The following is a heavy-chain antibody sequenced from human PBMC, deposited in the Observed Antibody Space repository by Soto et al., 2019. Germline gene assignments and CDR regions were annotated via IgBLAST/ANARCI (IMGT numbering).Heavy chain of an antibody. V-gene: IGHV1-46*01. CDR2: INPSGGST. D-gene: IGHD2-15*01. J-gene: IGHJ3*02. Sequence: ASVKVSCKASGYTFTSYYMHWVRQAPGQGLEWMGIINPSGGSTSYAQKLQGRVTMTRDTSTSTVYMELSSLRSEDTAVYYCARQYCSGGSCYPFDAFDIWGQGTMVTVSS. CDR1: GYTFTSYY. CDR3: ARQYCSGGSCYPFDAFDI.